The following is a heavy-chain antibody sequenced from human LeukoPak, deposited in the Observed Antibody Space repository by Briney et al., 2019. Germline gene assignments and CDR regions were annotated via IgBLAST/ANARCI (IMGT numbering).Heavy chain of an antibody. V-gene: IGHV1-18*01. CDR1: GYTFTSYG. CDR2: ISAYNGNT. CDR3: ARHPSIPLRGRHDY. D-gene: IGHD2-21*01. Sequence: GASVNVSCKASGYTFTSYGISWVRQAPGQGLEWMGWISAYNGNTNYAQKLQGRVTMTTDTSTSTAYMELRSRRSDDSAVYYCARHPSIPLRGRHDYWGKGTLVTVSS. J-gene: IGHJ4*02.